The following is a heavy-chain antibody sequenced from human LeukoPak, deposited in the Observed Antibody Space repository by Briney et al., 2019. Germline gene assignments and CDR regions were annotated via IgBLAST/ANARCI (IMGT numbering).Heavy chain of an antibody. CDR1: GYTFTGYY. V-gene: IGHV1-2*02. CDR3: ARLYCSSTGCYFDWFDP. J-gene: IGHJ5*02. CDR2: INPNSGGT. D-gene: IGHD2-2*01. Sequence: ASVKVSCKASGYTFTGYYMHWVRQAPGQGLEWMGWINPNSGGTNYAQKFQGRITMTRDTSISTAYMELSRLRSDDTAVYYCARLYCSSTGCYFDWFDPWGQGTLVTVSS.